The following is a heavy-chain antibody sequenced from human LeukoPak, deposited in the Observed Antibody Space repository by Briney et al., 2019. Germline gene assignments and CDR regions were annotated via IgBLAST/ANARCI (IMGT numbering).Heavy chain of an antibody. J-gene: IGHJ4*02. CDR2: IYYSRGT. CDR1: GGSITTSSYY. D-gene: IGHD1-7*01. Sequence: SETLSLTCTVSGGSITTSSYYWDWIRQSPGKGLEWIGSIYYSRGTYYNPSLTSRVTISVDMSKSQFSLKLSSATATDTAVYYCARRIYSSNSIDYWGQGILVTVST. V-gene: IGHV4-39*01. CDR3: ARRIYSSNSIDY.